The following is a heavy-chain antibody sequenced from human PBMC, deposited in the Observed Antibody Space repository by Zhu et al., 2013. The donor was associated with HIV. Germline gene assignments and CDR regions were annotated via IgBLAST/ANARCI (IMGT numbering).Heavy chain of an antibody. Sequence: QVQLVQSGAEVQKPGASVKVSCKASGYIFTNYYIHWVRQAPGQGLEWMGIFNPSGGYTSYAQKFQGRVTMTGDTSTSTVYMEMSSLRSDDTALYYCARDQSSTSGWFDHWGQGTLVTVSS. J-gene: IGHJ5*02. CDR3: ARDQSSTSGWFDH. V-gene: IGHV1-46*03. CDR2: FNPSGGYT. CDR1: GYIFTNYY. D-gene: IGHD3-10*01.